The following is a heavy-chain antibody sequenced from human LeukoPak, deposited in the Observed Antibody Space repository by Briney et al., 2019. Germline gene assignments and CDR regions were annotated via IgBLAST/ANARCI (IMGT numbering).Heavy chain of an antibody. CDR3: ARAHSLWYSSSPMDV. D-gene: IGHD6-6*01. Sequence: SETLSLTCAAYGGSFSGYYWSWIRQPPGKGLEWIGEINHSGSTNYNPSLKSRVTISVDTSKNQFSLKLSSVTAADTAVYYCARAHSLWYSSSPMDVWGKGTTVTVSS. V-gene: IGHV4-34*01. CDR1: GGSFSGYY. CDR2: INHSGST. J-gene: IGHJ6*04.